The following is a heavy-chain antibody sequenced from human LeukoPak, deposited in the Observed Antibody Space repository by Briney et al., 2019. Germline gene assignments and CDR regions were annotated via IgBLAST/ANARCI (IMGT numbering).Heavy chain of an antibody. D-gene: IGHD5-24*01. V-gene: IGHV1-69*01. J-gene: IGHJ4*02. CDR2: IIPIFGTA. CDR1: GGTFSSYA. Sequence: SVKVSCKASGGTFSSYAISWVRQVPGQGREWMGGIIPIFGTANYAQKFQGRVTITADESTSTAYMELSSLRSEDTAVYYCTRGCKEDGYPWGDYWGQGTLVTVSS. CDR3: TRGCKEDGYPWGDY.